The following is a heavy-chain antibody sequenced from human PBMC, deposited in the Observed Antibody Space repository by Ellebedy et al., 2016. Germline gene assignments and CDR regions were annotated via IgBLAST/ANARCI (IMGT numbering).Heavy chain of an antibody. CDR2: ISAYNGNT. CDR3: ARWALVRSRDYYDSSGTFFDY. J-gene: IGHJ4*02. V-gene: IGHV1-18*01. D-gene: IGHD3-22*01. Sequence: ASVKVSCKASGYNFTSYGISWVRQAPGQGLEWMGWISAYNGNTNYAQKLQGRVTMTTDTSTSTAYMELRSLRSDDTAVYYCARWALVRSRDYYDSSGTFFDYWGQGTLVTVSS. CDR1: GYNFTSYG.